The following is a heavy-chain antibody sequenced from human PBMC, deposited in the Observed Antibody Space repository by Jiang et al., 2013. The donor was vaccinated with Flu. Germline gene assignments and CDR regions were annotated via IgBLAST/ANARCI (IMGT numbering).Heavy chain of an antibody. J-gene: IGHJ3*02. CDR2: INPDRGGT. CDR3: ARDNMDAFDI. CDR1: GYTFTDYF. Sequence: QLVESGAEVKKPGASVRVSCKTSGYTFTDYFIHWVRQAPGQGLEWMGWINPDRGGTRYVQKFQGRVTMTRDTSISTAYMDLTKLISDDTAVYFCARDNMDAFDIWGQGTLVTVSS. V-gene: IGHV1-2*02.